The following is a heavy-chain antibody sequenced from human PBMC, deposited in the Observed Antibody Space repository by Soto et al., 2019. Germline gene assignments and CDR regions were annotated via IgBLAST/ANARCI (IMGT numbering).Heavy chain of an antibody. V-gene: IGHV4-34*01. J-gene: IGHJ6*02. Sequence: QVQLQQWGAGLLKPSETLSLTCAVYGGSFSGYYWSWIRQPPGKGLEWIGEINHSGSTNYNPSLKSRVTISVDTSKNQFSLKLSSVTAADTAVYYCARGRRVLSGDYYYYYGMDVWGQGTTVTGSS. CDR2: INHSGST. CDR3: ARGRRVLSGDYYYYYGMDV. D-gene: IGHD3-10*01. CDR1: GGSFSGYY.